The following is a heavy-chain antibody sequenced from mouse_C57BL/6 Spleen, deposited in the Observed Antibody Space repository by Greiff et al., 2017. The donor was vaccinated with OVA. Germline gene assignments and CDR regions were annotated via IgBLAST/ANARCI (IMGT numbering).Heavy chain of an antibody. Sequence: QVQLQQSGAELVRPGASVKLSCKASGYTFTSYGISWVKQRTGQGLEWIGEIYPRSGNTYYNEKFKCKATLTADKSSSTAYMELRSLTSEDSAVYFCARSGDGYYFDYWGQGTTLTVSS. D-gene: IGHD2-3*01. V-gene: IGHV1-81*01. J-gene: IGHJ2*01. CDR1: GYTFTSYG. CDR2: IYPRSGNT. CDR3: ARSGDGYYFDY.